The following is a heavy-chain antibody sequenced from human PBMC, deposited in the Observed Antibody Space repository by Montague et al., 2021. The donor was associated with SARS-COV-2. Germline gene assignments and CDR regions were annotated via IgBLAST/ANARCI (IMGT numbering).Heavy chain of an antibody. CDR3: ARGRRRYNWRDETSYYYGMDV. Sequence: SETLSLTCAAYGGSLSGYYWSWIRQPPGKGLEWIGEINHSGSTNYNPFLKSRVTISLDTSKNQFSLKLSSVTAADTAVYYCARGRRRYNWRDETSYYYGMDVWGQGTTVTVSS. V-gene: IGHV4-34*01. CDR1: GGSLSGYY. J-gene: IGHJ6*02. CDR2: INHSGST. D-gene: IGHD1-20*01.